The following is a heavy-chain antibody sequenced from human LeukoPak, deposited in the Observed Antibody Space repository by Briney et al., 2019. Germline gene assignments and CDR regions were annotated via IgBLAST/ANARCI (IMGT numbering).Heavy chain of an antibody. D-gene: IGHD3-16*01. Sequence: ASVKVSCKAFGYTFTGYYMHWVRQAPGQGLEWMGRINPNSGGTNYAQKFQGRVTMTRDTSVSTAYMELSRLRSDDTAVYYCARRKGEPNIFDSWGQGTLVTVSS. J-gene: IGHJ4*02. V-gene: IGHV1-2*06. CDR3: ARRKGEPNIFDS. CDR2: INPNSGGT. CDR1: GYTFTGYY.